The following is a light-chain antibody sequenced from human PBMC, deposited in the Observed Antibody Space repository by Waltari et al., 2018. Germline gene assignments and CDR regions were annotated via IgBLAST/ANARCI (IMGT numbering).Light chain of an antibody. V-gene: IGKV1-5*03. J-gene: IGKJ5*01. CDR2: EAS. CDR1: QRSGTY. Sequence: DIQVTQSPSTLSASVGDRVTITCRASQRSGTYWAWYQQKPGKAPNPRIYEASTSETGVPSRFSGSGSGTEFSLTISSLQPDDFATHYCQQYNSYPITFGQGTRLELK. CDR3: QQYNSYPIT.